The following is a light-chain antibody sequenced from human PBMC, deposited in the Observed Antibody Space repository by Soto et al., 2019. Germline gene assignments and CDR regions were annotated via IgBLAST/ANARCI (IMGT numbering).Light chain of an antibody. V-gene: IGKV3-15*01. Sequence: EIMLTQSPGTLSLSPGQRANLACRFCHSVSSNFAWSQQQPGQAPRLLIYGASTRATGIPARFGGSGSGTEFTLTISSLQSEDFAVYYCQQYNNWPLITFGQGTRLEI. CDR3: QQYNNWPLIT. J-gene: IGKJ5*01. CDR1: HSVSSN. CDR2: GAS.